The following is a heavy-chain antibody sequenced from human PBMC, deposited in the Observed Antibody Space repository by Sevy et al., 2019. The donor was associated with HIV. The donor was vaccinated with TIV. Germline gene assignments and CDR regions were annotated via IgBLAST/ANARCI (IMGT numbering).Heavy chain of an antibody. CDR2: IKEDGSER. D-gene: IGHD2-15*01. J-gene: IGHJ6*02. CDR3: ARHCSGGSCYSLLPHYYYGRDV. V-gene: IGHV3-7*01. Sequence: GGSLRLSCTASGFTFDMYWMTWVRQAPGKGLEWVANIKEDGSERNYLDSVKGRFTISRDNAKESLYLQINSLRAEDTAVYYCARHCSGGSCYSLLPHYYYGRDVWGQGTTVTVSS. CDR1: GFTFDMYW.